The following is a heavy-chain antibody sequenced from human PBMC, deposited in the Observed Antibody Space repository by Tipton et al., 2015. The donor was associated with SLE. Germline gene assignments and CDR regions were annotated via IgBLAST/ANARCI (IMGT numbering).Heavy chain of an antibody. V-gene: IGHV3-23*01. Sequence: SLRFSCAASGFTFSGYAMSWVRQAPGKGLEWVSAISGSGGNTYYADSVKGRFTISRDNSKNTLYLQMNSLRAEDTAVYYCAKDDYGDYHFDYWGQGTLVTVSS. D-gene: IGHD4-17*01. J-gene: IGHJ4*02. CDR1: GFTFSGYA. CDR3: AKDDYGDYHFDY. CDR2: ISGSGGNT.